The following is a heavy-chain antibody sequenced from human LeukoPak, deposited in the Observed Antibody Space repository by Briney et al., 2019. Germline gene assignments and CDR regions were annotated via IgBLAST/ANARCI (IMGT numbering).Heavy chain of an antibody. Sequence: GGSLRLSCVASGLIVRNHGMHWVRQAPGKGLEWVAGLGSDGTLYYAESVEGRFTISRDTSKNTVYVQMNSLTGEDTAVYYCARDRQMVRGLGASDIWGQGTMVTVSS. CDR3: ARDRQMVRGLGASDI. D-gene: IGHD3-10*01. CDR2: LGSDGTL. J-gene: IGHJ3*02. V-gene: IGHV3-33*01. CDR1: GLIVRNHG.